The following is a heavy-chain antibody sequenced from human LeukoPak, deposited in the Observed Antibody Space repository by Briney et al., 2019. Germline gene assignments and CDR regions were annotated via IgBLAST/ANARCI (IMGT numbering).Heavy chain of an antibody. CDR3: ARVDGSEKTMDY. D-gene: IGHD3-10*01. Sequence: VASVKVSCKASGGTFSSYAISWVRQAPGQGLELMGGIIPIFGTANYAQKFQGRVTITADKSTSTAYMELSSLRSEDTAVYYCARVDGSEKTMDYWGQGTLVTVSS. CDR1: GGTFSSYA. CDR2: IIPIFGTA. V-gene: IGHV1-69*06. J-gene: IGHJ4*02.